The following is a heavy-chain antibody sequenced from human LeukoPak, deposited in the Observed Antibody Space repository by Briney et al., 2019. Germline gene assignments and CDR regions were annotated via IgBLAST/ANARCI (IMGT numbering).Heavy chain of an antibody. CDR3: ASDSGYDYRFDY. CDR1: GFTFSSYS. D-gene: IGHD5-12*01. Sequence: GGSLRLSCAASGFTFSSYSMNWVHQAPGKGLEWVSYISSSSSTIYYADSVKGRFTISRDNAKNSLYLQMNSLRDEDTAVYYCASDSGYDYRFDYWGQGTLVSVFS. CDR2: ISSSSSTI. V-gene: IGHV3-48*02. J-gene: IGHJ4*02.